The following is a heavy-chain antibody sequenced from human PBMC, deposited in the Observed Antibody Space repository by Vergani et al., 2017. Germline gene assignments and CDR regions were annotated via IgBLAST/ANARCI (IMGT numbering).Heavy chain of an antibody. D-gene: IGHD3-16*02. V-gene: IGHV3-21*04. Sequence: EVQLVESGGGLVKPGGSLRLSCAASGFTFSSYSMNWVRQAPGKGLEWVSSISSSSSYIYYADSVKGRFTISRDNAKNSLYLQMNSLRAEDTAVYYCAKSYRNDYVWGSYRYNPPGYFDYWGQGTLVTVSS. CDR2: ISSSSSYI. CDR3: AKSYRNDYVWGSYRYNPPGYFDY. J-gene: IGHJ4*02. CDR1: GFTFSSYS.